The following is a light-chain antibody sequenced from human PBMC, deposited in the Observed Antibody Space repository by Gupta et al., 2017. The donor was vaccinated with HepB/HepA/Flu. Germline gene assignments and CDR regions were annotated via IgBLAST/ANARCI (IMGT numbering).Light chain of an antibody. CDR1: QGITHF. CDR3: QKYDSAPWT. V-gene: IGKV1-27*01. J-gene: IGKJ1*01. Sequence: DIQMTQSPSSLSASVGDRVTITCRASQGITHFLAWYQQKPGKVPKLLIYAASTLQSGVPSRFSGSGSGTDFTLTIKSLQPEDVATYYCQKYDSAPWTFGQGTKVDIK. CDR2: AAS.